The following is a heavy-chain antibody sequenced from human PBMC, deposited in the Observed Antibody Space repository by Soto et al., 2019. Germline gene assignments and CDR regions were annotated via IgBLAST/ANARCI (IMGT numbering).Heavy chain of an antibody. D-gene: IGHD6-6*01. J-gene: IGHJ5*01. CDR1: GFTFDDYA. V-gene: IGHV3-9*01. CDR3: AKDVGGAARYWFDS. Sequence: EVQLVESGGGVVQPGRSLRLTCAASGFTFDDYAMHWVRQAPGKGLEWVSGISWNSGIIGYAVSVKARFTISRDNAKNALYLEVTSVRPEDTALYYCAKDVGGAARYWFDSWGQGTLVTVSS. CDR2: ISWNSGII.